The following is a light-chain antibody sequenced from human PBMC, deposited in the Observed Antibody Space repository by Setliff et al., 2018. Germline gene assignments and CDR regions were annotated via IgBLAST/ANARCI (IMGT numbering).Light chain of an antibody. Sequence: QAVVTQEPSLTVSPGGTVTLTCGSSTGAVTSGHYPSWFQQHPGKVPKLIIFDVNNRPSGISDRFSGSKSGTTASLTISGLQSADEADYFCGSYTNTFGYVFGSGTKVTVL. V-gene: IGLV2-14*03. CDR2: DVN. J-gene: IGLJ1*01. CDR1: STGAVTSGHY. CDR3: GSYTNTFGYV.